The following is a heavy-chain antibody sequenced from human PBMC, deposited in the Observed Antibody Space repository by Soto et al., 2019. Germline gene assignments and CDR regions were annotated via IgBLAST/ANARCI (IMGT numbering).Heavy chain of an antibody. CDR3: AKGSLRGSGDYFDY. Sequence: QVQLVESGGGVVQPGRSLRLSCAASGFTFSSYGMHWVRQAPGKGLEWVAVISYDGSNKYYADSVKGRFTISRDNSKNTLYLQMNSLRAEDTAVYYCAKGSLRGSGDYFDYWGQGTLVTVSS. D-gene: IGHD3-10*01. J-gene: IGHJ4*02. V-gene: IGHV3-30*18. CDR1: GFTFSSYG. CDR2: ISYDGSNK.